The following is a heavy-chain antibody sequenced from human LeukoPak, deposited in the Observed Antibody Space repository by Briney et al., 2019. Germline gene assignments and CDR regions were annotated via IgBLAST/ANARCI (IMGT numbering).Heavy chain of an antibody. J-gene: IGHJ6*03. V-gene: IGHV4-4*07. CDR2: IYNGEST. Sequence: SETLSLTCTVSGGSISNYYWSWIRQPAGKGLEWIGRIYNGESTIYNPSLKSRVTMSVDTSTNQFSLELSSVTAADTAVYYCARESPYYMDVWGKGTTVTISS. CDR1: GGSISNYY. CDR3: ARESPYYMDV.